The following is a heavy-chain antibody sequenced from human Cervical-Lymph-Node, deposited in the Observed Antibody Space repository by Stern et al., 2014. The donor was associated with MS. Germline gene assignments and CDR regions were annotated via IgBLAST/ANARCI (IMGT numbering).Heavy chain of an antibody. J-gene: IGHJ5*02. CDR1: GGSISSGDYY. Sequence: VQLVESGPGLVKPSQTLSLTCTVSGGSISSGDYYWSWIRQPPGKGLEWIGYIYYSGSTYYNPSLKSRVTISVDTSKNQFSLKLSSVTAADTAVYYCARGDAAINWFDPWGQGTLVTVSS. D-gene: IGHD5-24*01. V-gene: IGHV4-30-4*01. CDR3: ARGDAAINWFDP. CDR2: IYYSGST.